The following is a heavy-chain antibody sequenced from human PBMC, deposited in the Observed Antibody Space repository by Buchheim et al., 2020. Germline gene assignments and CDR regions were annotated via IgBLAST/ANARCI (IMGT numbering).Heavy chain of an antibody. D-gene: IGHD6-19*01. CDR3: AKDWVAVAGTDWYFDL. CDR1: GFTFSSYG. Sequence: QVQLVESGGGLVKPGGSLRLSCAASGFTFSSYGMHWVRQAPGKGLEWVAVISYDGSNKYYADSVKGRFTISRDNSKNTLYLQMNSLRAEDTAVYYCAKDWVAVAGTDWYFDLWGRGTL. V-gene: IGHV3-30*18. CDR2: ISYDGSNK. J-gene: IGHJ2*01.